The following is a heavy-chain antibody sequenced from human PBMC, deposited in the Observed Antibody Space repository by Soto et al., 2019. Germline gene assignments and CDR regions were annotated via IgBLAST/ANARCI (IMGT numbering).Heavy chain of an antibody. D-gene: IGHD3-22*01. CDR2: ISAYNGNT. CDR3: ALMYYYDSSRYLYYFDY. Sequence: QVQLVQSGAEVKKPGASVKVSCKASGYTFTSYGISWVRQAPGQGLEWMGWISAYNGNTNYAQKLQGRVTMTTDTSTSTAYMELRSLRSDDTAVYYCALMYYYDSSRYLYYFDYWGQGTLVTVSS. CDR1: GYTFTSYG. V-gene: IGHV1-18*04. J-gene: IGHJ4*02.